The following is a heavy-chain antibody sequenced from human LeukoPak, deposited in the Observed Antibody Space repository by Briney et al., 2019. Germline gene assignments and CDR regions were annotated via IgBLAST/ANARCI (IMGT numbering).Heavy chain of an antibody. CDR3: VREARGYHYTYFDY. J-gene: IGHJ4*02. CDR2: VSSGFHA. CDR1: GFTLGSHD. Sequence: GGSLRLSCTASGFTLGSHDMHWVRQIPGQGLEWVAAVSSGFHAFFADSVQGRFTVSREDARNSLYLQMNSLRAGDTAVYYCVREARGYHYTYFDYWGQGTLVTVSA. D-gene: IGHD3-10*01. V-gene: IGHV3-13*01.